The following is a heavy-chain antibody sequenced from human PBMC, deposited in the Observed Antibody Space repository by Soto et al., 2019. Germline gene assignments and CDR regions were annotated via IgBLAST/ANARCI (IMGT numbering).Heavy chain of an antibody. CDR2: VHYSGVT. CDR3: ARYLAVGGFFDP. V-gene: IGHV4-59*01. Sequence: QVQLQESGPGLVKPSETLSLTCTVSGVSINSYYWTWMRQPPGRELEWIGYVHYSGVTNFNPSLKSRLTMSLDTSKSQFALKLSSVTAADTAVYYCARYLAVGGFFDPWGQGALVTVAS. J-gene: IGHJ5*02. CDR1: GVSINSYY. D-gene: IGHD3-10*01.